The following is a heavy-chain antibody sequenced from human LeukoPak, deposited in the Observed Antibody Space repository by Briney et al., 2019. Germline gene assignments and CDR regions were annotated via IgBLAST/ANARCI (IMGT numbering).Heavy chain of an antibody. D-gene: IGHD6-19*01. J-gene: IGHJ4*02. CDR1: GFTFSSYG. CDR3: ARGKYSSGWLSLYYFDY. V-gene: IGHV3-48*04. Sequence: PGGSLRLSCAASGFTFSSYGMSWVRQAPGKGLEWVSYISSSSSTIYYADSVKGRFTISRDNAKNSLYLQMNSLRAEDTAVYYCARGKYSSGWLSLYYFDYWGQGTLVTVSS. CDR2: ISSSSSTI.